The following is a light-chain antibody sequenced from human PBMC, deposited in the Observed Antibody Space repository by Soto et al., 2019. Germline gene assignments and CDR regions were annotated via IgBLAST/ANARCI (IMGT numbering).Light chain of an antibody. CDR3: QQYGYSPIT. Sequence: MMTQSQASLCFSPGARPSLSFRASQSVSSNYLAWYQQKPGQAPRLLIYGASNRATGIPDRFSGSGSGTDFTLTISRLEPEDFAVYYCQQYGYSPITFGQGTRLEIK. V-gene: IGKV3-20*01. CDR2: GAS. J-gene: IGKJ5*01. CDR1: QSVSSNY.